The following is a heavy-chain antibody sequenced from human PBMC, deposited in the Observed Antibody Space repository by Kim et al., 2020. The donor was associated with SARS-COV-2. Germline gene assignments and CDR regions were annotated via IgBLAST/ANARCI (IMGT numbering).Heavy chain of an antibody. J-gene: IGHJ4*02. D-gene: IGHD3-9*01. Sequence: PVKGRFTISRDDSKNTLYMQMNSLKNEDTAVYYCTTGAYYDSLTGPGYDYWGQGTLVTVSS. CDR3: TTGAYYDSLTGPGYDY. V-gene: IGHV3-15*01.